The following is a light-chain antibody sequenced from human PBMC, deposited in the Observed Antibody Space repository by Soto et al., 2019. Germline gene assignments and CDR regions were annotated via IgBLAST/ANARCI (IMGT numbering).Light chain of an antibody. CDR2: DDN. Sequence: QSVLTPPPSVSAAPGQKVTISCSGSSSNIGGNSVSWYQQRPGTAPKLLIYDDNKRPSGIPDRFSGSKSGTSATLGITGFQTGDEADYYCGSWDSSLSAYVFGTGTKGTVL. J-gene: IGLJ1*01. CDR3: GSWDSSLSAYV. V-gene: IGLV1-51*01. CDR1: SSNIGGNS.